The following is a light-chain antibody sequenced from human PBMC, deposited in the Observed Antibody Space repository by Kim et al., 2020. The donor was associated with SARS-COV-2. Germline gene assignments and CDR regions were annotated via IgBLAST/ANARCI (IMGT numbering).Light chain of an antibody. Sequence: QPITITCTGPSSAFVGYNYVSWYQQHPGKAPTLMIYDVSNRPSGVSNRFSGSKSGNTASLTISGLQAEDEADYYCSSYPSSSTLVVFGGGTQLTVL. J-gene: IGLJ2*01. V-gene: IGLV2-14*03. CDR3: SSYPSSSTLVV. CDR1: SSAFVGYNY. CDR2: DVS.